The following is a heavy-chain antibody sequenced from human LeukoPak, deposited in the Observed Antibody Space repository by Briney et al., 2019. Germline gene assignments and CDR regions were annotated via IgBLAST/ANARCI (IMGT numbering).Heavy chain of an antibody. D-gene: IGHD4-23*01. J-gene: IGHJ6*03. CDR1: GFTFSSYW. Sequence: GGSLRLSCAASGFTFSSYWMSWVRQAPGKGLEWVANIKQDGSEKYYVDSVKGRFTISRDNAKNSLYLQMNSLRAEDTAVYYCARRGGYYYYYMDVWGKGTTVTVSS. V-gene: IGHV3-7*01. CDR3: ARRGGYYYYYMDV. CDR2: IKQDGSEK.